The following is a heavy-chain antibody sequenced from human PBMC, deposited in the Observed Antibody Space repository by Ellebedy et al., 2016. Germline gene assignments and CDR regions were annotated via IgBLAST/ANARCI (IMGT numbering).Heavy chain of an antibody. CDR1: GGTFSSYA. CDR2: IIPIFGTA. J-gene: IGHJ5*02. Sequence: SVKVSXXASGGTFSSYAISWVRQAPGQGLEWMGGIIPIFGTANYAQKFQGRVTITADESTSTAYMELSSLRSEDTAVYYCARGSGTAAAGISWFDPWGQGTLVTVSS. D-gene: IGHD6-13*01. CDR3: ARGSGTAAAGISWFDP. V-gene: IGHV1-69*13.